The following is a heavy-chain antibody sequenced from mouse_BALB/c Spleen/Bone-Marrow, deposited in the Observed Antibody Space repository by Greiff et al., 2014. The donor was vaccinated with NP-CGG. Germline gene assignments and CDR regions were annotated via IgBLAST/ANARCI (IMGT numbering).Heavy chain of an antibody. V-gene: IGHV14-3*02. CDR3: ASYYYGRAWFAY. CDR1: GFNIKDTH. Sequence: EVQLQQSGAELVKPGASVKLSCTASGFNIKDTHMHWVKQRPEQGLEWIGRIDPANGNTKYDPKFQGKATITADTSSNTAYLQLSSLTSEDTAVYYCASYYYGRAWFAYWGQGTLVTVSA. CDR2: IDPANGNT. J-gene: IGHJ3*01. D-gene: IGHD1-1*01.